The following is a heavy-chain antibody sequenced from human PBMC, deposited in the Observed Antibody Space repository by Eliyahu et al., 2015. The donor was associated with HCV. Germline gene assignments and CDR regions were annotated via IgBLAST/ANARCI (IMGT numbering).Heavy chain of an antibody. CDR1: GGSFRXYX. Sequence: QVQLQQWGAGLLKPSETLSLTCAVYGGSFRXYXWSWIXQPPGKGLEWIGEINQSGSTNYNPSLKSRITISVDTSKNQFSLKVSSVTAADTAVYYCARPRYCSATTCSDPFDYWGQGTLVTVSS. D-gene: IGHD2-2*01. J-gene: IGHJ4*02. CDR3: ARPRYCSATTCSDPFDY. V-gene: IGHV4-34*01. CDR2: INQSGST.